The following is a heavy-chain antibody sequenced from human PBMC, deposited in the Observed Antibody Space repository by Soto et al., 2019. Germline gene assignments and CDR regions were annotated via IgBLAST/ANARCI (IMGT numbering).Heavy chain of an antibody. Sequence: EVQLLESGGGVVQPGGSLRLSCAASGFTFSNYAVTWVRQAPGKGLEWVSTMSGSGGSTYYADSVKGRFTISRDNSKNTLYLQMNSLRAEDTAVYYCAKDQGSSWYEIDYWGQGTLVTVSS. J-gene: IGHJ4*02. V-gene: IGHV3-23*01. CDR1: GFTFSNYA. D-gene: IGHD6-13*01. CDR3: AKDQGSSWYEIDY. CDR2: MSGSGGST.